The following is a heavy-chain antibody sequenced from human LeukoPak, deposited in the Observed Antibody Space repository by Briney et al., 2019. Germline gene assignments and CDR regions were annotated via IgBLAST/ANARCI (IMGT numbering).Heavy chain of an antibody. J-gene: IGHJ4*02. Sequence: ASVKVSCKASGYTFTSYGISWVRQAPGQGLEWMGRIIPILGKANYAQKFQGRVTITADKSTSTAYMELSSLRSEDTAVYYCARDSPYYYDSSDPGGIDYWGQGTLVTVSS. V-gene: IGHV1-69*04. D-gene: IGHD3-22*01. CDR3: ARDSPYYYDSSDPGGIDY. CDR1: GYTFTSYG. CDR2: IIPILGKA.